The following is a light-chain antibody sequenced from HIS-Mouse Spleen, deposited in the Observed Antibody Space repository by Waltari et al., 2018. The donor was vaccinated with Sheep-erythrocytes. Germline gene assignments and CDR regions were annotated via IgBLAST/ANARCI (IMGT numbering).Light chain of an antibody. V-gene: IGLV2-23*01. CDR1: SSDVGSYNL. Sequence: QSALTQPASVSGSPGQSITISCTGTSSDVGSYNLVSWYQQHPGKAPKLMIYEGSKRPSGVSNRFPGSKSGNTASLTICGLQAEDVADYYCCSYAGSSTWVFGGGTKLTVL. CDR3: CSYAGSSTWV. CDR2: EGS. J-gene: IGLJ3*02.